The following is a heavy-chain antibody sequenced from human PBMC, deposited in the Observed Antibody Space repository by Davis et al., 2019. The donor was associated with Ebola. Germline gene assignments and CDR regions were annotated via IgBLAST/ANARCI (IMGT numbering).Heavy chain of an antibody. CDR2: ISGSGGST. Sequence: PGGSLRLSCAASGFTFSSYAMSWVRQAPGKGLEWVSAISGSGGSTYYADSVKGRFTISRDNSKNTLYLQMNSLRAEDTAVYYCAKEAGLDYGGNPFGWYFDLWGRGTLVTVSS. CDR3: AKEAGLDYGGNPFGWYFDL. CDR1: GFTFSSYA. J-gene: IGHJ2*01. D-gene: IGHD4-23*01. V-gene: IGHV3-23*01.